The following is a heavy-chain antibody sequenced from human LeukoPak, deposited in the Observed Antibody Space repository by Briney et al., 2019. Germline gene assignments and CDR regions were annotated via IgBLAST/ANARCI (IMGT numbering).Heavy chain of an antibody. V-gene: IGHV3-7*01. D-gene: IGHD5-18*01. CDR3: ARAQTGSTYGYRY. CDR1: GFTFSSYA. CDR2: IKPDGSDK. J-gene: IGHJ4*02. Sequence: PGGSLRLSCAASGFTFSSYAMSWVRQAPGRGLEWVATIKPDGSDKSYEDSVKGRFTISRDNAKNSLYLQMDSLRVEDTAVYYCARAQTGSTYGYRYWGQGTLVTVSS.